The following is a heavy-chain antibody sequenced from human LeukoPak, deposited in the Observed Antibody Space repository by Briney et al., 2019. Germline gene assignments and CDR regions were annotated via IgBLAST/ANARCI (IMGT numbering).Heavy chain of an antibody. V-gene: IGHV4-59*01. CDR2: IYYSGST. CDR1: GGSTSSYY. J-gene: IGHJ5*02. CDR3: ARDNGSSEWAWFDP. D-gene: IGHD6-13*01. Sequence: PSETLSLTCTVSGGSTSSYYWSWIRQPPGKGLEWIGYIYYSGSTNYNPSLKSRVTLSVDTSKNQFSLKLSSVTAADTAVYYCARDNGSSEWAWFDPWGQGTLVTVSS.